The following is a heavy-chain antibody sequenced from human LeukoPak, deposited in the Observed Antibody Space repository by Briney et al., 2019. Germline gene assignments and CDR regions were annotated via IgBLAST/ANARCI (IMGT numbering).Heavy chain of an antibody. V-gene: IGHV1-69*13. Sequence: ASVKVSCEASGGTFSSYAISWVRQAPGQGLEWMGGIIPIFGTANYAQKFQGRVTITAEESTSTAYMELSSLRSEDTAVYYCARRSGHYYDSSGYRYYFDYWGQGTLVTVSS. CDR2: IIPIFGTA. CDR3: ARRSGHYYDSSGYRYYFDY. CDR1: GGTFSSYA. D-gene: IGHD3-22*01. J-gene: IGHJ4*02.